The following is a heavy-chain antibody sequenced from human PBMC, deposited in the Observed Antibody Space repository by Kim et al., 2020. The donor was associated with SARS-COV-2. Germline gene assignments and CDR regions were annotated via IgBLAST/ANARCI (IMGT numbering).Heavy chain of an antibody. V-gene: IGHV1-8*01. Sequence: YAQKFQGRVTMTRNTSISTAYMELSSLRSEDTAVYYCARSHDSSGYYPDYWGQGTLVTVSS. CDR3: ARSHDSSGYYPDY. J-gene: IGHJ4*02. D-gene: IGHD3-22*01.